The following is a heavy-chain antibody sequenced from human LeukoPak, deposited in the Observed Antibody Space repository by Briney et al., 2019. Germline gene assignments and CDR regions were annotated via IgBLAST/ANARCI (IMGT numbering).Heavy chain of an antibody. CDR1: GFTFKSYS. Sequence: GGSLRLSCAASGFTFKSYSMNWVRQAPGKGREWVSTISSYGNYIYYATSVKGRFTISRDNDETSLYQQMVSLRADDTAVYYCARDLSLGDPGGFDFWGRGTLVTVSS. CDR2: ISSYGNYI. D-gene: IGHD3-16*01. J-gene: IGHJ4*02. V-gene: IGHV3-21*01. CDR3: ARDLSLGDPGGFDF.